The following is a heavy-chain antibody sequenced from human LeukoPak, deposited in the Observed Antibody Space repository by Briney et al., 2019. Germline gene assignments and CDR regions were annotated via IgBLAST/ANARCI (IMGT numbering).Heavy chain of an antibody. Sequence: GESLKISCKGSGYSFTSYWIGWVRQMPGKGLEWMGIIHPGDSDTRYSPSFQGQVTILADKSISTAYLQWSSLKASDTAMYYCASTSSGYYVNFQHWGQGTLVTVSS. J-gene: IGHJ1*01. CDR2: IHPGDSDT. D-gene: IGHD3-22*01. V-gene: IGHV5-51*01. CDR3: ASTSSGYYVNFQH. CDR1: GYSFTSYW.